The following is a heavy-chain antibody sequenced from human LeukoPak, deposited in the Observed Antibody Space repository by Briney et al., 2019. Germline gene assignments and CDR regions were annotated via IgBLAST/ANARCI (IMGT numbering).Heavy chain of an antibody. CDR3: ARRAPFGIRKRGYRVDY. J-gene: IGHJ4*02. CDR2: TNHSGST. CDR1: GGSFSGYY. D-gene: IGHD3-3*01. Sequence: SETLSLTCAVYGGSFSGYYWSWIRQPPGKGLEWIGETNHSGSTNYNPSLKSRVTISVDTSKNQFSLKLSSVTAADTAVYYCARRAPFGIRKRGYRVDYWGQGTLVTVSS. V-gene: IGHV4-34*01.